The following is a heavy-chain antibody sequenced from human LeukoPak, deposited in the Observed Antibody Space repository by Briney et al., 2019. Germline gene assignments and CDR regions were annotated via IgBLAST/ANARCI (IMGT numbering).Heavy chain of an antibody. D-gene: IGHD3-22*01. CDR2: FGTRSTSV. V-gene: IGHV3-21*01. CDR3: AREVSEGFNF. J-gene: IGHJ4*02. Sequence: GGSLRLSCTASGFTFSGYSMNWIRQAPGKGLEWVSSFGTRSTSVYHAGSVKGRFAISRDNAKNSLYLQMNSLRAEDTALYYCAREVSEGFNFWGQGTLVTVSS. CDR1: GFTFSGYS.